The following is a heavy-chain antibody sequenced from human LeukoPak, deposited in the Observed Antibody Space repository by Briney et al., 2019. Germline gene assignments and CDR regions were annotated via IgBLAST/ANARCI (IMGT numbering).Heavy chain of an antibody. CDR2: IYTSGST. CDR1: GGSISSYY. D-gene: IGHD3-10*01. J-gene: IGHJ4*02. CDR3: ARDTPMVRGPYYFDY. Sequence: SETLSLTCTVSGGSISSYYWSWIRQPAGKGLEWIRRIYTSGSTNYNPSLKSRVTMSVDTSKNQFSLKLSSVTAADTAVYYCARDTPMVRGPYYFDYWGQGTLVTVSS. V-gene: IGHV4-4*07.